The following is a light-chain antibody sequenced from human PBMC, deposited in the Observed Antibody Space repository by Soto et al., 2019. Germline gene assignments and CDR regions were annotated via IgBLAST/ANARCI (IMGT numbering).Light chain of an antibody. Sequence: QSALTQPASVSGSPGQSITISCTGTSSDVGGYNYVSWYQQHPGKAPNSWFMRAVIGPQGFLIASLAPSLATASLTISGLQAEDEADYYCSSYTSSSIDYVFGTGTKVTVL. CDR1: SSDVGGYNY. V-gene: IGLV2-14*01. CDR2: RAV. CDR3: SSYTSSSIDYV. J-gene: IGLJ1*01.